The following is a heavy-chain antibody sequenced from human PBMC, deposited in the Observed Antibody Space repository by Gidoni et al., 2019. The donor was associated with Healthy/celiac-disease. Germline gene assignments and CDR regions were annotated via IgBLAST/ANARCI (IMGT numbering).Heavy chain of an antibody. CDR3: AKELFRPEVGETGGGMDV. V-gene: IGHV3-23*01. D-gene: IGHD1-26*01. Sequence: EVQLLESGGGLVQPGGSLTLLSAASGFTLSCYAMSWVRQAPGEGLEWVSAISGSGGSTYYADSVKGRFTISRDNSKNPLYLQMNSLRAEDTAVYCCAKELFRPEVGETGGGMDVWGQGTTVTVSS. CDR2: ISGSGGST. CDR1: GFTLSCYA. J-gene: IGHJ6*02.